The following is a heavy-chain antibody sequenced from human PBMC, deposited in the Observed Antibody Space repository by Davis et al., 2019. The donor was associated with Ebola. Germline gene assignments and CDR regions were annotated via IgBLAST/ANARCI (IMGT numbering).Heavy chain of an antibody. CDR2: ISSSSSAI. CDR3: ASLMATLRDY. D-gene: IGHD5-24*01. J-gene: IGHJ4*02. CDR1: GFTFSSYS. V-gene: IGHV3-48*02. Sequence: GESLKISCVASGFTFSSYSMNWVRQAPGKGLEWVSYISSSSSAIYYADSVKGRFTSSRDNAKNSLHLQMNRLRDEDTAVYYCASLMATLRDYWGQGTLVTVSS.